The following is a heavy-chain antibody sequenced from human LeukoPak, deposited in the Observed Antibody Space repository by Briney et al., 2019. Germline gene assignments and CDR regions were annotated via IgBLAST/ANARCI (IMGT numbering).Heavy chain of an antibody. D-gene: IGHD4-23*01. V-gene: IGHV3-15*01. Sequence: GGSLRLSCAASGFTFSNAWMSWVRQAPGKGLEWVGRIKSKIDGGTTNYAAPVNGRFTISRDDSKNTLYLQMNSLKTEDTAVYYCTTRYGGTLDAFDIWGQGTMVTVSS. CDR1: GFTFSNAW. CDR3: TTRYGGTLDAFDI. J-gene: IGHJ3*02. CDR2: IKSKIDGGTT.